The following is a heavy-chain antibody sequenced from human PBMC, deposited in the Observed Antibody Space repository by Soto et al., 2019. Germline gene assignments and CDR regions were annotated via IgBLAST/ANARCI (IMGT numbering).Heavy chain of an antibody. CDR1: GFTFSSYW. CDR2: TNSDGSST. J-gene: IGHJ5*02. V-gene: IGHV3-74*01. D-gene: IGHD3-3*01. CDR3: ARVWRNWFDP. Sequence: GGSLRLSCAASGFTFSSYWMHWVRQAPGKGLVWVSRTNSDGSSTSYADSVKGRFTISRDNAKNTLYLQMNSLRAEDTAVYSCARVWRNWFDPWGPGTLVTVSS.